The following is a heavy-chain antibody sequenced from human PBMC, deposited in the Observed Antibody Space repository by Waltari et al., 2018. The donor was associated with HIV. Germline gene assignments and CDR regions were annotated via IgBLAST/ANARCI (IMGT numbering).Heavy chain of an antibody. D-gene: IGHD3-22*01. V-gene: IGHV1-69*01. CDR2: IIPIFGTA. Sequence: QVQLVQSAAEVKKPGSSVTVSCKASGGTFRSYAISWVRPAPGQGREGMGGIIPIFGTANYAQKFQGRVTITADESTSTAYMELSSLRSEDTAVYYCARLPYYDSSGYGYFDYWGQGTLVTVSS. J-gene: IGHJ4*02. CDR3: ARLPYYDSSGYGYFDY. CDR1: GGTFRSYA.